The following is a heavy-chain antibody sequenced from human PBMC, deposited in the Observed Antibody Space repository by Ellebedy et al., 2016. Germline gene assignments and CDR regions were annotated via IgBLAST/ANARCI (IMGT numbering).Heavy chain of an antibody. J-gene: IGHJ4*02. CDR3: PKHQMPGDTSGYHHFDY. CDR2: ISFDGNSE. CDR1: GFNFNIFP. V-gene: IGHV3-30-3*02. Sequence: GESLKISCAASGFNFNIFPMHWVRQAPGKGLEWVAIISFDGNSEYYADSVKGRFSISRDNSNNTVFLQMNSLRAEDTAVYYCPKHQMPGDTSGYHHFDYWGQGTLVTVSS. D-gene: IGHD3-22*01.